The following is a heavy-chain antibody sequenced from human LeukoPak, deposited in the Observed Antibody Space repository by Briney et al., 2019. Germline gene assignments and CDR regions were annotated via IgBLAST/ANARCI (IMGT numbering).Heavy chain of an antibody. V-gene: IGHV4-34*01. CDR1: GGSFSGYY. D-gene: IGHD3-16*01. Sequence: PSETLSLTCAVYGGSFSGYYWSWIRQPPGKGLEWIGEINHSGSTNYNPSLKSRVTISVDTSKNQFSLKLSSVTAADTAVYYCARGGGGATNGMDVWGQGTTVTVSS. J-gene: IGHJ6*02. CDR3: ARGGGGATNGMDV. CDR2: INHSGST.